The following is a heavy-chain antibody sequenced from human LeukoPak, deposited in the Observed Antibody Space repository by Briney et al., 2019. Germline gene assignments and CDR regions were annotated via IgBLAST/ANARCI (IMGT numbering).Heavy chain of an antibody. D-gene: IGHD6-19*01. CDR1: GYTFTSYD. J-gene: IGHJ6*02. CDR3: ARYGTSGIAVAGTFYYYGMDV. CDR2: MNPNSGNT. V-gene: IGHV1-8*01. Sequence: ASVKVSCKASGYTFTSYDINWVRQATGQGLEWMGWMNPNSGNTGYAQKFQGRVTMTWNTSISTAYMELSSLRSEDTAVYYCARYGTSGIAVAGTFYYYGMDVWGQGTTVTVSS.